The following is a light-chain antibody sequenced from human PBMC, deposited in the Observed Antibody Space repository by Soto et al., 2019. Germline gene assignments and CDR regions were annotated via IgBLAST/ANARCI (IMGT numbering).Light chain of an antibody. Sequence: QSALTQPASVSGSXXXSXTXSCTGTSSDVGGYNYVSWYQQHPGKAPKLMIYEVSNRPSGVSNRFSGSKSGNTASLTISGLQAEDEADYYCSSYTSSSTQVFGTGTKLTVL. CDR3: SSYTSSSTQV. CDR1: SSDVGGYNY. V-gene: IGLV2-14*01. J-gene: IGLJ1*01. CDR2: EVS.